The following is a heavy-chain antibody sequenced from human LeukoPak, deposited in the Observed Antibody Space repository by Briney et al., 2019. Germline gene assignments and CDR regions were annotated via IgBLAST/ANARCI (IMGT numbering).Heavy chain of an antibody. J-gene: IGHJ4*02. CDR3: ARGVGRWFGELFHSDY. Sequence: PGGSLRLSCVASGFTFSSYEMNWVRQAPGKGLEWVSYIRSSGSTIYYADSVKGRFTISRDNAKNSLYLQMNSLRVEDTAIYYCARGVGRWFGELFHSDYWGQGTLVTVSS. CDR1: GFTFSSYE. D-gene: IGHD3-10*01. V-gene: IGHV3-48*03. CDR2: IRSSGSTI.